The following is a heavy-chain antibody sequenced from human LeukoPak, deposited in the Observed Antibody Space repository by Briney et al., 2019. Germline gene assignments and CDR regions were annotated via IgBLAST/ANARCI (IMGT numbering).Heavy chain of an antibody. CDR3: ARDLHDYVAMDV. J-gene: IGHJ6*02. D-gene: IGHD3-10*02. Sequence: PGGSLGLSCEASGFPFSAYAMTWVRQAPGKGLEWVSSIGSDNKPHYSESVKGRFAISRDNSKSMLFLQLNSLRAEDTALYYCARDLHDYVAMDVWGQGSTVTVSS. V-gene: IGHV3-23*01. CDR2: IGSDNKP. CDR1: GFPFSAYA.